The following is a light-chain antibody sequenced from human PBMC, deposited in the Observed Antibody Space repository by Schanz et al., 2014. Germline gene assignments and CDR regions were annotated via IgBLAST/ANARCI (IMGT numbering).Light chain of an antibody. CDR2: WAS. J-gene: IGKJ3*01. CDR3: QHYYTTPLT. V-gene: IGKV4-1*01. CDR1: QSVLYISDNKNY. Sequence: IVMTQSPDSLAVSLGERATINCKSSQSVLYISDNKNYLAWYQQKAGQPPKLLINWASTRESGVPDRFSGRVSGTDFTLTITSLQAEDGAVYYCQHYYTTPLTFGPGTRVETK.